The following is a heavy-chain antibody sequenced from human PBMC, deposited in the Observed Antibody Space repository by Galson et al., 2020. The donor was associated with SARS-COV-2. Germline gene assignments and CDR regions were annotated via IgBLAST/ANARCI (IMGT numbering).Heavy chain of an antibody. CDR3: AHRGDAVTGRDFAH. Sequence: GPTLVKPTQTLTLTCTFSGFSLSTSGVGVGWIRQPPGKALEWLALLYWDDDKRYSPSLKSRLTITKDTSKNQVVLTMTNMDPVDTATYYCAHRGDAVTGRDFAHWGQGTLVTVSS. D-gene: IGHD2-21*02. J-gene: IGHJ4*02. V-gene: IGHV2-5*02. CDR2: LYWDDDK. CDR1: GFSLSTSGVG.